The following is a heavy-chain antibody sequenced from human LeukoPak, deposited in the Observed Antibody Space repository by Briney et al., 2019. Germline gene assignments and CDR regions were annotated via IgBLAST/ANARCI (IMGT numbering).Heavy chain of an antibody. D-gene: IGHD3-3*01. CDR1: GFTFSSYA. Sequence: PGRSLRLSCAASGFTFSSYAKHWVRQAPGKGLEWVAVISYDGSNKYHADSVKGRFTISRDNSKNTLYLQMNSLRAEDTAVYYCARSPRNYDFWSGYFDYWGQGTLVTVSS. CDR3: ARSPRNYDFWSGYFDY. CDR2: ISYDGSNK. V-gene: IGHV3-30-3*01. J-gene: IGHJ4*02.